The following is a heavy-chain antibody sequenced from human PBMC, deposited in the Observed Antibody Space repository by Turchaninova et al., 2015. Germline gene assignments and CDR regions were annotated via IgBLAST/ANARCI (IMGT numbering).Heavy chain of an antibody. CDR3: ARGTYGSGALRGYYYMDV. Sequence: QVQLQESGPGLVKPSETLSLTCTVSGGSISSSYWSWIRQPPGKGLEWIGYNDYRRSPDYNPSPKSRVTISVDTSKNQLSLKLNSVTAADTAVYYCARGTYGSGALRGYYYMDVWGKGTTVTVSS. D-gene: IGHD3-10*01. CDR2: NDYRRSP. CDR1: GGSISSSY. V-gene: IGHV4-59*01. J-gene: IGHJ6*03.